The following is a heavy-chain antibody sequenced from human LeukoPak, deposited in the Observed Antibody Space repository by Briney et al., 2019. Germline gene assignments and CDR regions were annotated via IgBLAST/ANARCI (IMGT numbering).Heavy chain of an antibody. D-gene: IGHD3-10*02. J-gene: IGHJ2*01. V-gene: IGHV1-3*01. CDR1: GYTFTNYA. CDR3: ARDGGTAMFVWYFDL. Sequence: ASVKVSCKASGYTFTNYAMHWVRQAPGQRLEWMGWINAGNGNTKYSQKFQGRVTITRDTSANTAYMELSSLRSEDTAVYYCARDGGTAMFVWYFDLWGRGTLVTVSS. CDR2: INAGNGNT.